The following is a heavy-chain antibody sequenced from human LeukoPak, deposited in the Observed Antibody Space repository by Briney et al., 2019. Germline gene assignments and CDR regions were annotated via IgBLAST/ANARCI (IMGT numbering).Heavy chain of an antibody. CDR2: IKQAGSEK. J-gene: IGHJ4*02. Sequence: GGSVRLSCAASGFTFSNYWLTWVRQAPGQGLEWVANIKQAGSEKQYVDSVKGRFTISRDNAKNSLYLQMNSLRAEDTAVYYCARDRQIAYWGQGTLVTVSS. CDR3: ARDRQIAY. V-gene: IGHV3-7*01. CDR1: GFTFSNYW.